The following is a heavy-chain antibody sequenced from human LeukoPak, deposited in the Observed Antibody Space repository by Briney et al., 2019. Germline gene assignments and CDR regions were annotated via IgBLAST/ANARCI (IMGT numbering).Heavy chain of an antibody. V-gene: IGHV4-59*01. D-gene: IGHD6-19*01. CDR1: GASISSYS. CDR3: ARVAVTIRDAFDI. J-gene: IGHJ3*02. Sequence: SETLSLTCTVSGASISSYSWSWIRQPPGKGLGWIGYIYYSGSTNYNPSLKSRVTISVDTSQNQFSLKLSSVTAADTAVYYCARVAVTIRDAFDIWGQGTMVTVSS. CDR2: IYYSGST.